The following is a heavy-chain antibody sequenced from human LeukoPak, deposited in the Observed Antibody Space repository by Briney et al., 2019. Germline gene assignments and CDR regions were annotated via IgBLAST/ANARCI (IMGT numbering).Heavy chain of an antibody. CDR3: AREYSSGSNWFDP. CDR1: GGSISSGGYY. CDR2: IYYGGST. D-gene: IGHD6-19*01. Sequence: SETLSLTCTVSGGSISSGGYYWSWIRQHPGKGLEWIGYIYYGGSTYYNPSLKSRVTISVDTSKNQFSLKLSSVTAADTAVYYCAREYSSGSNWFDPWGQGTLVTVSS. J-gene: IGHJ5*02. V-gene: IGHV4-31*03.